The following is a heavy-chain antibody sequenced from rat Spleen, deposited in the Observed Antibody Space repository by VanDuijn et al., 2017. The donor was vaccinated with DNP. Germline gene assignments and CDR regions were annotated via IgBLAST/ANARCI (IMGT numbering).Heavy chain of an antibody. J-gene: IGHJ2*01. CDR1: DYSIISDY. CDR2: ISYSGST. Sequence: EVQLQESGPGLVNPSQSLSLTCSVTDYSIISDYGWNWIRKFPGNEMEWMGYISYSGSTSYNPSLKSRLSITRETSKNQFFLQLNSVTTEDTATYYCARWGGLGFDYWGQGVMVTVSS. V-gene: IGHV3-1*01. CDR3: ARWGGLGFDY. D-gene: IGHD5-1*01.